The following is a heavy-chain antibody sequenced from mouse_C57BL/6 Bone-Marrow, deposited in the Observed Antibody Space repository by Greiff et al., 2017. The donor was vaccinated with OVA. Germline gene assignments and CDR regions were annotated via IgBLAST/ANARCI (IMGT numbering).Heavy chain of an antibody. Sequence: EVQLQQSVAELVRPGASVKLSCTASGFNIKNTYMHWVKQRPEQGLEWIGRIDPANDNTKYAPKFQGKATMTADTSSTTAYLQLSSLSAKDTAVYCCARGNVGSSFYAMDYWGQGTSVTVSS. CDR3: ARGNVGSSFYAMDY. J-gene: IGHJ4*01. V-gene: IGHV14-3*01. D-gene: IGHD1-1*01. CDR1: GFNIKNTY. CDR2: IDPANDNT.